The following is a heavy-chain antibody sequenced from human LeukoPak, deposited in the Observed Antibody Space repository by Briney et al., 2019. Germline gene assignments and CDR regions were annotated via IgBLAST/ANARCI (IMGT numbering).Heavy chain of an antibody. J-gene: IGHJ5*02. CDR2: INPNSVGT. CDR1: GYTFTGYY. Sequence: ASLKASCKASGYTFTGYYMPSVRRAAGHRLEWMGWINPNSVGTTNAPTFQGRVTMTWDTSISTAYMELSRLMSDDTTVQYCARDGVIEQWPGNWFEPWGEGTLVRLSS. V-gene: IGHV1-2*02. CDR3: ARDGVIEQWPGNWFEP. D-gene: IGHD6-19*01.